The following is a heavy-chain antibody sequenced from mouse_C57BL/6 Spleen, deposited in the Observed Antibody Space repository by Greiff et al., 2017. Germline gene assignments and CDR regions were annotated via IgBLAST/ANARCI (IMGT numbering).Heavy chain of an antibody. Sequence: VQLQQSGTVLARPGASVKMSCKTSGYTFTSYWMHWVKQRPGQGLEWIGAIYPGNSDTSYNQKFQGKAKLTAVTSASTAYMELSSLTNEDSAVYYCTRHYDYEEGFAYWGQGTLVTVSA. D-gene: IGHD2-4*01. J-gene: IGHJ3*01. CDR3: TRHYDYEEGFAY. V-gene: IGHV1-5*01. CDR2: IYPGNSDT. CDR1: GYTFTSYW.